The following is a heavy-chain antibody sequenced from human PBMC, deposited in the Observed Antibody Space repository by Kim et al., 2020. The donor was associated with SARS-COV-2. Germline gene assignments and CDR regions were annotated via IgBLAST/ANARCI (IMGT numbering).Heavy chain of an antibody. CDR2: IKHDGSDK. Sequence: GGSLRLSCVASGFTFSTSWMTWVRQAPGKGLEWVANIKHDGSDKYYVDSVKGRFTIYRDNAKNSLFLQMNSLRPEDTAVYYCAGPYSSAWALGYWGPGTLVTVSS. CDR3: AGPYSSAWALGY. V-gene: IGHV3-7*03. D-gene: IGHD6-19*01. CDR1: GFTFSTSW. J-gene: IGHJ4*02.